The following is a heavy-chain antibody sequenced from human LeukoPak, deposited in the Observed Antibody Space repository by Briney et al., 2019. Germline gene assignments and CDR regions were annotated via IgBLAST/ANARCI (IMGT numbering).Heavy chain of an antibody. CDR2: INSDGSTT. CDR3: ARGLYTTSRLDY. D-gene: IGHD2-2*02. J-gene: IGHJ4*02. CDR1: GFTFSSYW. V-gene: IGHV3-74*01. Sequence: GGSLRLSCAASGFTFSSYWMHWVRQAPGKGLVWVSRINSDGSTTTYADSVKGRFTISRDNAKNSLYLQMNSLRPEDTAVYYCARGLYTTSRLDYWGQGTLVTVSS.